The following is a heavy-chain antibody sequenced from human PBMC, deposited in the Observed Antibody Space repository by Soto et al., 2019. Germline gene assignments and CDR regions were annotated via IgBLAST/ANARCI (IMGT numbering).Heavy chain of an antibody. CDR3: ARGGARWRGYF. J-gene: IGHJ4*03. CDR2: IYYSGSS. V-gene: IGHV4-30-4*08. D-gene: IGHD2-15*01. Sequence: SETLSLTCSVSGGSISGDYYWSWIRQSPEKGLEWIGYIYYSGSSYSNPALQSRLSMSLDTSKNQFSLKLRSVTAADTAVYYCARGGARWRGYF. CDR1: GGSISGDYY.